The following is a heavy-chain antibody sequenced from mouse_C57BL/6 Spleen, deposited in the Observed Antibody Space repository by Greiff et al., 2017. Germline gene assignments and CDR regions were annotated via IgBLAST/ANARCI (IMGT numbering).Heavy chain of an antibody. CDR3: ARLHYYGSSYIAMDY. CDR1: GYTFTSYW. J-gene: IGHJ4*01. D-gene: IGHD1-1*01. CDR2: IDPYDSYT. Sequence: QVQLQQPGAELVMPGASVKLSCKASGYTFTSYWMHWVKQRPGQGLEWIGEIDPYDSYTNYNQKFKGKSTLTVDKSSSTAYMQLSSLTSEDSAVYYCARLHYYGSSYIAMDYGGQGTSVTVSS. V-gene: IGHV1-69*01.